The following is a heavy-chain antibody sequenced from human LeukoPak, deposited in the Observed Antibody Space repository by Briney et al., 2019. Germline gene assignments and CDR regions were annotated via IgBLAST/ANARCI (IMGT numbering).Heavy chain of an antibody. J-gene: IGHJ5*02. D-gene: IGHD2-15*01. CDR1: GYTFTSYG. CDR2: ISAYNGNT. Sequence: GASVKVPCKASGYTFTSYGISWVRQAPGQGLEWMGWISAYNGNTNYAQKLQGRVTMTTDTSTSTAYMELRSLRSDDTAVYYCARELLYCSGGSCYYWFDPWGQGTLVTVSS. V-gene: IGHV1-18*01. CDR3: ARELLYCSGGSCYYWFDP.